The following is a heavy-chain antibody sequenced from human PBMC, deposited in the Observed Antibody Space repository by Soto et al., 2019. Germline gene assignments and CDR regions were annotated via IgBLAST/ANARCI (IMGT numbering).Heavy chain of an antibody. V-gene: IGHV3-21*01. J-gene: IGHJ4*02. CDR2: ISSSSSYI. CDR3: ASPVDDSSGDY. Sequence: GGSLRLSCAASGFTFSSYSMNGVRQAPGKGLEWVSSISSSSSYIYDADSVKGRFTISRDNAKNSLYLQMNSLRAEDTAVYYCASPVDDSSGDYWGQGTLVTVSS. D-gene: IGHD6-19*01. CDR1: GFTFSSYS.